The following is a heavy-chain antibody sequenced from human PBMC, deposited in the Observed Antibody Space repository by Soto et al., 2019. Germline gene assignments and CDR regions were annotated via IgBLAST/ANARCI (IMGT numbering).Heavy chain of an antibody. Sequence: ASGTLSLTRAVYGGSFRGYYLGWVRPPPGKGLAWIGEINHSGSTNYNPSLKSRVTISVDTSKNQFSLKLSSVTAADTAVYYCARGVGYGSGKILYYYYGMDVWGQGTTVTVSS. CDR1: GGSFRGYY. D-gene: IGHD3-10*01. CDR3: ARGVGYGSGKILYYYYGMDV. CDR2: INHSGST. J-gene: IGHJ6*02. V-gene: IGHV4-34*01.